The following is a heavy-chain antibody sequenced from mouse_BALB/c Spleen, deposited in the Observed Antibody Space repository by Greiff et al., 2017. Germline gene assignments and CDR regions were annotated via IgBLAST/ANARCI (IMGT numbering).Heavy chain of an antibody. CDR3: ASEDGSSFLFAY. D-gene: IGHD1-1*01. CDR2: ISTYYGNT. J-gene: IGHJ3*01. V-gene: IGHV1-67*01. CDR1: GYTFTDYA. Sequence: VQVLESGPELVRPGVSVKISCKGSGYTFTDYAMHWVKQSHAKSLEWIGVISTYYGNTNYNQKFKGKATMTVDKSSSTAYMELARLTSEDSAIYYCASEDGSSFLFAYWGQGTLVTVSA.